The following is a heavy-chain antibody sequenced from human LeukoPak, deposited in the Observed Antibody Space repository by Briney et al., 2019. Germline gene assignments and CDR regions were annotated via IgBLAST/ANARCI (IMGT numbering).Heavy chain of an antibody. V-gene: IGHV3-30*18. J-gene: IGHJ4*02. CDR3: VKWLSGDNVFY. CDR2: ISDDGGIK. D-gene: IGHD3-22*01. CDR1: GFTFSGYG. Sequence: GGSLRLSCAASGFTFSGYGMHWVRQAPGKGLEWVTVISDDGGIKFYADSVKGRFTVSRDNSKNTLYLQMNSLRPEDTALSYCVKWLSGDNVFYWGQGTLVTVSS.